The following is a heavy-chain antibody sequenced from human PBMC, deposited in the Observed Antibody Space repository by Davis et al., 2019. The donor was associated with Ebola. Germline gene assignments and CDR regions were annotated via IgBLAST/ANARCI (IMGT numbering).Heavy chain of an antibody. D-gene: IGHD6-19*01. J-gene: IGHJ4*02. Sequence: PGGSLRLSCVASGYTFSNDEMSWVRQAPGKGLEWVSAISGSGDSTYFADSVRGRFTISRDNSKNTLYLLMNSLRAEDTAVYYCAKLFGSSGWYYFDYWGQGTLVAVSS. V-gene: IGHV3-23*01. CDR1: GYTFSNDE. CDR3: AKLFGSSGWYYFDY. CDR2: ISGSGDST.